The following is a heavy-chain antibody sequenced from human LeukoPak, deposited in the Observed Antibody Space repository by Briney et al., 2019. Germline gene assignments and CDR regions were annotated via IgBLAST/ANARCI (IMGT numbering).Heavy chain of an antibody. V-gene: IGHV4-61*02. CDR1: GGSISSGSYY. CDR3: ARSSRSTETAFDI. Sequence: SETLSLTCTVSGGSISSGSYYWSWIRQPAGKGLKWIGRIYTSGGTNYNPSLKSRVTISVDTSKNQFSLKLSSVTAADTAVYYCARSSRSTETAFDIWGQGTMVTVSS. J-gene: IGHJ3*02. CDR2: IYTSGGT. D-gene: IGHD5/OR15-5a*01.